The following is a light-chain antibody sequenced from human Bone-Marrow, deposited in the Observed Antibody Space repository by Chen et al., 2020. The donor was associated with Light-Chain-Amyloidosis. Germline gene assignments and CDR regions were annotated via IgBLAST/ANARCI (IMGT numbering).Light chain of an antibody. CDR2: EVT. J-gene: IGLJ1*01. Sequence: SALTQPASVSGSPGQSITISCTGTSSDVGGDNHVSWHQQHPDKAPKLMIYEVTNRPSWVPDRFSGSKADNTASLSISGLQTENEADYFVRSYTITSTLVCGSGTRVTVL. CDR3: RSYTITSTLV. CDR1: SSDVGGDNH. V-gene: IGLV2-14*01.